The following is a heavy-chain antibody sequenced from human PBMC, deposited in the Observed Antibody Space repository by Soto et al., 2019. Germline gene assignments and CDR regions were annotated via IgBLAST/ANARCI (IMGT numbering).Heavy chain of an antibody. CDR3: ARGTLVFVAYYYYGMDV. CDR1: GGTFSSYA. D-gene: IGHD2-21*01. CDR2: IIPIFGTA. Sequence: QVQLVQSGAEVKKPGSSVKVSCKASGGTFSSYAISWVRQAPGQGLAWMGGIIPIFGTANYAQKFQGRVTITADESTSTAYMELSSLRSEDTAVYYCARGTLVFVAYYYYGMDVWGQGTTVTVSS. J-gene: IGHJ6*02. V-gene: IGHV1-69*01.